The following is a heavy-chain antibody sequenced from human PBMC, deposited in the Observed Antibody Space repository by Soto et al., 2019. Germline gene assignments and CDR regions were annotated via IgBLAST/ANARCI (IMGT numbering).Heavy chain of an antibody. D-gene: IGHD5-12*01. V-gene: IGHV1-69*13. Sequence: ASVKVSCKASGGTFSSYAISWVRQAPGQGLEWMGGIIPIFGTANYAQKFQGRVTITADESTSTAYMELSSLRSEDTAVYYCARGTWDGYNYYFDDWGQGTRVTVSS. CDR3: ARGTWDGYNYYFDD. CDR1: GGTFSSYA. J-gene: IGHJ4*02. CDR2: IIPIFGTA.